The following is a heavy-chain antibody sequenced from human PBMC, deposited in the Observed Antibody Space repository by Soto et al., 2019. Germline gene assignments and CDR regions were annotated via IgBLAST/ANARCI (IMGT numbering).Heavy chain of an antibody. J-gene: IGHJ4*02. CDR2: IYYSGST. D-gene: IGHD3-22*01. V-gene: IGHV4-39*01. Sequence: LETLSLTRTVSGGSISSSSYYWGWIRQPPGKGLEWIGSIYYSGSTYYNPSLKSRVTISVDTSKNQVSLKLSSVTAADTAVYYCARHLGINRYYYDSSGYYYHYYFDYWSQGTLVTVSS. CDR3: ARHLGINRYYYDSSGYYYHYYFDY. CDR1: GGSISSSSYY.